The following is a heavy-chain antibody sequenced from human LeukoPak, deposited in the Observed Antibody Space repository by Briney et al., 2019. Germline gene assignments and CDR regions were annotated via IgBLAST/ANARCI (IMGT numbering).Heavy chain of an antibody. CDR2: INSSGGST. D-gene: IGHD1-26*01. Sequence: ASVKVSCKASGYIFTSYNMYWVRQAPGQGLEWMGIINSSGGSTNYAQKLQGRVTMTTDTSTSTAYMELRSLRSDDTAVYYCARDSGSYGSCFDYWGQGTLVTVSS. CDR3: ARDSGSYGSCFDY. CDR1: GYIFTSYN. J-gene: IGHJ4*02. V-gene: IGHV1-46*01.